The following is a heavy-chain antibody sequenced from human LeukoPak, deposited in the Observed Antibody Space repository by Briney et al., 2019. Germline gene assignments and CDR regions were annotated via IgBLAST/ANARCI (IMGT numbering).Heavy chain of an antibody. CDR3: ARDRVYGSGTYYFDY. CDR1: GGSISSYH. D-gene: IGHD3-10*01. Sequence: SETLSLTCTVSGGSISSYHWSWIRQPAGKGLEWIGRIYTSGSTNYNPSLKSRVTMSVDTSKNQFSLKLSSVTAADTAVYYCARDRVYGSGTYYFDYWGQGTLVTVSS. J-gene: IGHJ4*02. V-gene: IGHV4-4*07. CDR2: IYTSGST.